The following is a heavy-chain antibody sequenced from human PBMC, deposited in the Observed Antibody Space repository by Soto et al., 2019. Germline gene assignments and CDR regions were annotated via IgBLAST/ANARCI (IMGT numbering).Heavy chain of an antibody. CDR3: ARQSVGPYGSGSYFDY. D-gene: IGHD3-10*01. CDR2: IYYSGST. CDR1: GGSISSYY. V-gene: IGHV4-59*08. Sequence: QVQLQESGPGQVKPSETLSLTCTVSGGSISSYYWSWIRQPPGKGLEWIGYIYYSGSTNYNPSLKSRVTISVDTSKNQFSLKLSSVTAADTAVYYCARQSVGPYGSGSYFDYWGQGTLVTVSS. J-gene: IGHJ4*02.